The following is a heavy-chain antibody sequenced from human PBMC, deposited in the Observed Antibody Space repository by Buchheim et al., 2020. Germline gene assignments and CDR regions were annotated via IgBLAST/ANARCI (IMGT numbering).Heavy chain of an antibody. D-gene: IGHD1-7*01. CDR1: GGSISSSSYY. CDR3: VRPANWNYALHFDY. J-gene: IGHJ4*02. V-gene: IGHV4-39*01. Sequence: QLHLQESGPGLVKPSETLSLTCTVSGGSISSSSYYWGWIRQPPGKGLEWIGSIYYTGSTYYNPSLKSRLTISVDTSRNQFSLKLTSVTAADTAVYFCVRPANWNYALHFDYWGQGTL. CDR2: IYYTGST.